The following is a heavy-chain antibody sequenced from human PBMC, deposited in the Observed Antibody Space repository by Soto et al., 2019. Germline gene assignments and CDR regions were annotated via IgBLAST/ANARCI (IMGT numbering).Heavy chain of an antibody. V-gene: IGHV1-8*01. CDR2: MNPNSGNT. Sequence: QVQLVQSGAEVKKPGASVKVSCKASGYTFTSYDINWVRQATGQGLEWMGWMNPNSGNTGYAQKFKGRVTMTRNTSISTAYMELSSLRSEDTAVYYCARGRYYYDSSGYPPRYWGQGTLVTVSS. D-gene: IGHD3-22*01. J-gene: IGHJ4*02. CDR1: GYTFTSYD. CDR3: ARGRYYYDSSGYPPRY.